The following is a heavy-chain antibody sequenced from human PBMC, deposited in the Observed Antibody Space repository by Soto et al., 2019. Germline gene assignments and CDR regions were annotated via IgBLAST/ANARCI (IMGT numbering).Heavy chain of an antibody. J-gene: IGHJ6*02. CDR1: GITFSNAW. Sequence: GSLRLSCAASGITFSNAWMTWVRQAPGKGLEWVGRIKSITDGGTTDYAAPVKGRFTISRDDSKDTLYLQMNNLRTEDTAVYNCTTDSADIVVVPATFGMDVWGQGTTVTVSS. D-gene: IGHD2-2*01. CDR3: TTDSADIVVVPATFGMDV. V-gene: IGHV3-15*01. CDR2: IKSITDGGTT.